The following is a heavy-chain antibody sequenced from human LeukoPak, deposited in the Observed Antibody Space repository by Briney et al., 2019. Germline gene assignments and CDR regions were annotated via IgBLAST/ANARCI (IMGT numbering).Heavy chain of an antibody. D-gene: IGHD2-15*01. CDR1: GGSISSGGYA. CDR2: IYHSGST. Sequence: SETLSRTCAGSGGSISSGGYAWSWLGQPPGKGLEWLGYIYHSGSTYYTPSLQSRVTISVDRSKNQFSLKLSSVTAADTAVYYCARSVGGSWFDPWGQGTLVTVSS. J-gene: IGHJ5*02. CDR3: ARSVGGSWFDP. V-gene: IGHV4-30-2*01.